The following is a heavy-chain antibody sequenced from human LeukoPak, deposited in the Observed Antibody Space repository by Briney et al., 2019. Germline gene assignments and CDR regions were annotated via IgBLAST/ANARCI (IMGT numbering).Heavy chain of an antibody. CDR1: GGSISSYY. D-gene: IGHD5-18*01. CDR3: AREGRYRYGYNEYHLYMDI. CDR2: IYYSGST. J-gene: IGHJ6*03. V-gene: IGHV4-59*12. Sequence: SETLPLTCTVSGGSISSYYWSWIRQPPGKGLEWIGYIYYSGSTNYNPSLKSRVTISVDTSKNQFSLKLSSVTAAETAVYYCAREGRYRYGYNEYHLYMDIWGKGTTVTVSS.